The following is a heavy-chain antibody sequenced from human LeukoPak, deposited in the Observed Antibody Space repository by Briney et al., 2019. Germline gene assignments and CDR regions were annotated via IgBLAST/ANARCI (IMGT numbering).Heavy chain of an antibody. V-gene: IGHV4-39*01. Sequence: PSETLSLTCTVSGGSIRSYYWNWIRQPPGKGLEWIGTMYYSGSTYYSPSLKGRVTISVDTSKNQFSLYLNSVTAADTAVYYCARHRVPAADDAFDVWGQGTMVTVSS. CDR1: GGSIRSYY. J-gene: IGHJ3*01. CDR2: MYYSGST. D-gene: IGHD2-2*01. CDR3: ARHRVPAADDAFDV.